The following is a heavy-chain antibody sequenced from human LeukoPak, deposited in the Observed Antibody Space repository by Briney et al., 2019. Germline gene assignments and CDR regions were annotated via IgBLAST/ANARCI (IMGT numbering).Heavy chain of an antibody. CDR2: MNPNSGNT. D-gene: IGHD1-20*01. CDR1: GYTFTSYD. Sequence: ASVKVSCKASGYTFTSYDINWVRQATGQGLEWMGWMNPNSGNTGYAQKFQGRVTMTRNTSISTAYMELSSLRSEDTAVYYCARRGSPSNLNPYYYYGMDVWGQGTTVTVSS. CDR3: ARRGSPSNLNPYYYYGMDV. J-gene: IGHJ6*02. V-gene: IGHV1-8*01.